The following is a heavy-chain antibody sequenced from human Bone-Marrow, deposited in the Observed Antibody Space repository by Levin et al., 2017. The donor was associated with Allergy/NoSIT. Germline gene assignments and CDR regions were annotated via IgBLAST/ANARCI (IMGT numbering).Heavy chain of an antibody. J-gene: IGHJ3*02. D-gene: IGHD5-18*01. CDR1: GFTFSSYA. CDR2: ISSNGGST. V-gene: IGHV3-64D*06. Sequence: AGGSLRLSCSASGFTFSSYAMHWVRQAPGKGLEYVSAISSNGGSTYYADSVKGRFTISRDNSKNTLYLQMSSLRAEDTAVYYCVNPVAGAAMVGRPRVGQYAFDIWGQGTMVTVSS. CDR3: VNPVAGAAMVGRPRVGQYAFDI.